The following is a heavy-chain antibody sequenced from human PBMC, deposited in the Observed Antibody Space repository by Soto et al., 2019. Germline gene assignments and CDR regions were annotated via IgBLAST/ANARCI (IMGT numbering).Heavy chain of an antibody. CDR2: IDPSDSYT. CDR3: ATYGAAAGNYYYYGMDV. CDR1: GYSFISYW. D-gene: IGHD6-13*01. J-gene: IGHJ6*02. Sequence: GESLKISCKGSGYSFISYWISWVRQMPGKGLEWMGRIDPSDSYTNYSPSFQGHVTISADKSISTAYLQWSSLKASDTAMYYCATYGAAAGNYYYYGMDVWGQGTTVTVSS. V-gene: IGHV5-10-1*01.